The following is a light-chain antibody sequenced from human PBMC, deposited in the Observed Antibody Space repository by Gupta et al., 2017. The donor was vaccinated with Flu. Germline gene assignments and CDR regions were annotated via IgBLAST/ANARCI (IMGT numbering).Light chain of an antibody. CDR1: SSDVGGYNY. Sequence: QSALTQPASVSGSPGQPITISRTGTSSDVGGYNYVSWYQHHPGKAPKLMIYEVINRPSGVSNRFSGSKSGNTASLTISGLQAEDEADYYCSSYTSSNSLEFGGGTKLTVL. V-gene: IGLV2-14*01. J-gene: IGLJ3*02. CDR3: SSYTSSNSLE. CDR2: EVI.